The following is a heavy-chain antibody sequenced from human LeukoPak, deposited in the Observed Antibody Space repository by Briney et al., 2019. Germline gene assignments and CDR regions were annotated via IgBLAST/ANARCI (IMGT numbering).Heavy chain of an antibody. CDR1: GFAFSSVA. V-gene: IGHV3-23*01. CDR3: AKNGGGQWLPFDP. J-gene: IGHJ5*02. D-gene: IGHD6-19*01. Sequence: PGGSLGLSCAASGFAFSSVAMTWVRQAPGKGLEWVSSISDSAGITFYADSVTGRFTISRDNSKNTLYLQMNSLRVEDTAVYYCAKNGGGQWLPFDPWGQGTLVTVSS. CDR2: ISDSAGIT.